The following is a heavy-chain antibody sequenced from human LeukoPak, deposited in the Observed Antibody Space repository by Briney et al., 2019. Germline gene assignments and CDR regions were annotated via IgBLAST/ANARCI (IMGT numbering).Heavy chain of an antibody. D-gene: IGHD2-8*01. J-gene: IGHJ4*02. CDR2: ISSYGGST. V-gene: IGHV3-64D*09. CDR1: GFTFRNYG. CDR3: VKDLYSYSFDY. Sequence: GGSLRLSCSASGFTFRNYGMHWVRQAPGTGLEYVSTISSYGGSTYYADLVKGRFTISRDNSKNTLYLQMSSLRAEDTAVYYCVKDLYSYSFDYWGQGTLVTVSS.